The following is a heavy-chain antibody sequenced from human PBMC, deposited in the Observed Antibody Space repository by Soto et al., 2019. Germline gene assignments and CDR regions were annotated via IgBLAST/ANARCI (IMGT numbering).Heavy chain of an antibody. D-gene: IGHD1-26*01. V-gene: IGHV1-3*01. J-gene: IGHJ4*02. CDR3: ARDVGATDY. Sequence: QVQLVQSGAEVKKPGASVKVSCKASGYTFTSYAMHWVRQAPGQRLEWMGWINAGNGNTKYSQKFHGRVAITRDTAASTAYMELSSLRSEDTAVYCCARDVGATDYWGQGTLVTVSS. CDR1: GYTFTSYA. CDR2: INAGNGNT.